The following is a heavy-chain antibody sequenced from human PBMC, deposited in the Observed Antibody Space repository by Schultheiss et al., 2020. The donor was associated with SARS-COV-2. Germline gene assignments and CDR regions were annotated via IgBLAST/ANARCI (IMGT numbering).Heavy chain of an antibody. Sequence: GESLKISCAASGFTFSDYYMSWIRQAPGKGLEWVSYISSSSSYTNYADSVKGRFTISRDNSKNTLYLQMNSLRAEDTAVYYCAKVLRGNSYYYGSGSYGIWGQGTMVTVSS. V-gene: IGHV3-11*05. D-gene: IGHD3-10*01. CDR2: ISSSSSYT. CDR3: AKVLRGNSYYYGSGSYGI. CDR1: GFTFSDYY. J-gene: IGHJ3*02.